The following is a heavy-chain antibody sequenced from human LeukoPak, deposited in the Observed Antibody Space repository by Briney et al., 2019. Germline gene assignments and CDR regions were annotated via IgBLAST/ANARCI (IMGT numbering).Heavy chain of an antibody. D-gene: IGHD3-22*01. J-gene: IGHJ4*02. V-gene: IGHV3-23*01. CDR1: AFTFSSYA. CDR3: AKDHYDTSGYPGHFDY. Sequence: GGSLRLSCAASAFTFSSYAMSWVRQAPGKGLEWVSAISGSGGSTYYADSVKGRFTISRDNSKNTLYLQMNSLRAEDTAVYYCAKDHYDTSGYPGHFDYWVQGTLVTVSS. CDR2: ISGSGGST.